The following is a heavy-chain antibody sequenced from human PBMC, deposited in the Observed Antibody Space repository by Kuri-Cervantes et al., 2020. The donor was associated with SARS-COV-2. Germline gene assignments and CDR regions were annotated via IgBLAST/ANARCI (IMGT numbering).Heavy chain of an antibody. CDR3: AKDFSSSSWFQNSMDV. CDR1: GFTFSNYA. CDR2: ISGSGGST. D-gene: IGHD6-13*01. Sequence: GGSLRLSCAASGFTFSNYAMSWVRQAPGKGLEWVSAISGSGGSTYYAGSVKGRFTISRDNSKNTLYLQMNSPRAEDTALYYCAKDFSSSSWFQNSMDVWGQGTTVTVSS. J-gene: IGHJ6*02. V-gene: IGHV3-23*01.